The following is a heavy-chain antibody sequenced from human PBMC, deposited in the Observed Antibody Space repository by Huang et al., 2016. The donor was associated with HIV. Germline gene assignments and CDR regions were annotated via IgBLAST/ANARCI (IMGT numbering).Heavy chain of an antibody. V-gene: IGHV5-51*03. Sequence: EVQLVQSGAELKKPGESLKISCRGFGYNFTNYWIGWVRQMPGKGLEWMGIIYPADAETKFKPSFQGQVSISVDNSINTAFLHWSSLKASDTAMYYCVRDRNTWVRGGYDFWGQGALVTVSS. CDR3: VRDRNTWVRGGYDF. D-gene: IGHD6-25*01. CDR1: GYNFTNYW. CDR2: IYPADAET. J-gene: IGHJ4*01.